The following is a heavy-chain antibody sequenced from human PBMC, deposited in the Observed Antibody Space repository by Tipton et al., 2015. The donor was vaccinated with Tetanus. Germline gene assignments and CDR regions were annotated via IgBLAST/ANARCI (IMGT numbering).Heavy chain of an antibody. J-gene: IGHJ3*02. CDR3: ARGLRYSTRGGWDDAFDI. D-gene: IGHD2-8*02. CDR2: IYSGGST. CDR1: GGSISSSSYY. Sequence: LRLSCTVSGGSISSSSYYWGWIRQPPGKGLEWIGRIYSGGSTNYNPSLKSRVTMSMDTSKNQFSLKLNSVTVADTAVYFCARGLRYSTRGGWDDAFDIWGQGTMVTVSS. V-gene: IGHV4-39*07.